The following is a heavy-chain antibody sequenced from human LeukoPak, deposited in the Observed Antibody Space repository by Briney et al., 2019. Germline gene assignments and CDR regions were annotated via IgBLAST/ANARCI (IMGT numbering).Heavy chain of an antibody. CDR1: GGSISSSSYY. D-gene: IGHD3-3*01. Sequence: ASETLSLTCTVSGGSISSSSYYWGWIRQPPGKGLEWIGSIYYSGSTYYNPSLKSRVTISVDTSKNQFSLKLSSVTAADTAVYYCARPRFLEWFTPQADFDYWGQGTLVTVSS. V-gene: IGHV4-39*01. CDR3: ARPRFLEWFTPQADFDY. J-gene: IGHJ4*02. CDR2: IYYSGST.